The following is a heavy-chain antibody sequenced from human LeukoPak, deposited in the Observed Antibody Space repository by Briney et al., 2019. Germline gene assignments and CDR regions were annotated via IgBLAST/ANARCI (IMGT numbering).Heavy chain of an antibody. V-gene: IGHV3-30*02. D-gene: IGHD1-26*01. CDR1: GFTFSSYA. Sequence: GGSLRLSCAASGFTFSSYAMHWVRQAPGKGLEWVAFIRYDGTYKYNADSVKGRFSISRDNSKNTLYLQMNSLRAEDTAVYYCAKGGVGALGYWGQGTLVTVSS. J-gene: IGHJ4*02. CDR2: IRYDGTYK. CDR3: AKGGVGALGY.